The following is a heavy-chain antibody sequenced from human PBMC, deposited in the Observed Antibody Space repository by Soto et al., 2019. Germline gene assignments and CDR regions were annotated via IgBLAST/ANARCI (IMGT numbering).Heavy chain of an antibody. CDR3: ARLTDDSSGYYSRVFDY. Sequence: QVQLVQSGAEVKKPGSSVKVSCKASGGTFSSYAISWVRQAPGQGLEWMGGIIPIFGTANYAQKFQGRVTITADESTSTAYMELSRLRSEDTAVYYCARLTDDSSGYYSRVFDYWGQGTLVTVSS. J-gene: IGHJ4*02. D-gene: IGHD3-22*01. CDR1: GGTFSSYA. CDR2: IIPIFGTA. V-gene: IGHV1-69*12.